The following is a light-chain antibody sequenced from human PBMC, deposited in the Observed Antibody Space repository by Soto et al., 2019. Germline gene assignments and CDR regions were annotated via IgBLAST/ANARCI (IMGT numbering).Light chain of an antibody. CDR2: GAS. CDR3: QQYGGSTWT. CDR1: QSISSSY. V-gene: IGKV3-20*01. Sequence: EIVFTQSPGTRSLSPGERGTLSCRASQSISSSYLAWYQQKPGQAPRLLIYGASRRETGIADRFSGSGSGTEFTLTISRLDPEDFAVDYCQQYGGSTWTFGQGTKVDIK. J-gene: IGKJ1*01.